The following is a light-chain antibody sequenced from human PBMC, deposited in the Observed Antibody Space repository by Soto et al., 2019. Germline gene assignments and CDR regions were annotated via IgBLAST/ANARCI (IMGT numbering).Light chain of an antibody. CDR3: QQYGSSPVT. J-gene: IGKJ4*01. Sequence: VVSKSPGALSLSPGERATLSCRASQSVSSSYLAWYQQKPGQAPRLLTYGASSRATGIPDRFSGSGSGTDFTLTISRLEPEDCAGYYCQQYGSSPVTFGGGTKVDIK. CDR1: QSVSSSY. V-gene: IGKV3-20*01. CDR2: GAS.